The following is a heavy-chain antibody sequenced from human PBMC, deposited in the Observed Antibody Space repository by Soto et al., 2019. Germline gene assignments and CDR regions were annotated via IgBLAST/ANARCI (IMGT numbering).Heavy chain of an antibody. V-gene: IGHV3-33*01. J-gene: IGHJ6*02. CDR3: ARDRLVPYGYGMDV. CDR2: IWFDGSKK. Sequence: GGSLRLSCAASGLTVRSYGIHWVRQAPGKGLEWVALIWFDGSKKYYVDSVKGRFAVSRDNSKNTLYLQMNSLRVEDTAVYYCARDRLVPYGYGMDVWGQGTTVIGSS. CDR1: GLTVRSYG. D-gene: IGHD2-2*01.